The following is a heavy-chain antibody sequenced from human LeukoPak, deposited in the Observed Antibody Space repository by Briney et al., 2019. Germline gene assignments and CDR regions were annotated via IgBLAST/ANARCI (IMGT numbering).Heavy chain of an antibody. V-gene: IGHV3-30-3*01. CDR1: EFSFSFHT. D-gene: IGHD5-18*01. J-gene: IGHJ4*02. CDR3: ARAESYSWRD. Sequence: GGSLRLSCAASEFSFSFHTMHWVRQAPGKGLEWVAIISYDGSNKYYGDSVKGRFTISRDNAKNSLYLQMNSLRAEDTAVYYCARAESYSWRDWGQGTLVTVSS. CDR2: ISYDGSNK.